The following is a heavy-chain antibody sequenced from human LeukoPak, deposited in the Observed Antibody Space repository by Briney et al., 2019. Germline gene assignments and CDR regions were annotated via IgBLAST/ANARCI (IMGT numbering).Heavy chain of an antibody. D-gene: IGHD5-18*01. Sequence: GGSLRLSCAASGFTFSSYEMNWVRQAPGKGLEWVSYISSSGSTIYYADSVKGRFTISRDNAKNSLYLQMNSLRAEDTAVYYCARGTNSGYSYGYVRVGLDYWGQGTLVTVSS. V-gene: IGHV3-48*03. CDR2: ISSSGSTI. J-gene: IGHJ4*02. CDR3: ARGTNSGYSYGYVRVGLDY. CDR1: GFTFSSYE.